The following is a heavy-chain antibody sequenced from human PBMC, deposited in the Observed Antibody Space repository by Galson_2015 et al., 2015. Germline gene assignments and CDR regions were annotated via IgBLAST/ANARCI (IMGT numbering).Heavy chain of an antibody. Sequence: SVKVSCKASGNTFPNYYIHWLRQAPGQGLEWMGAINPSGGNTIYAQKFQGRVTMTRDTSTSVVYMELSSQTSEDAAVYYCATRRPCSGGTCYGLDVWGQGTTVTVS. V-gene: IGHV1-46*01. D-gene: IGHD2-15*01. CDR2: INPSGGNT. CDR1: GNTFPNYY. CDR3: ATRRPCSGGTCYGLDV. J-gene: IGHJ6*02.